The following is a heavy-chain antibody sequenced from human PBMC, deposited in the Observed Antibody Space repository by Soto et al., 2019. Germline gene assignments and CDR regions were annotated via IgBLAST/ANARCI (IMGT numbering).Heavy chain of an antibody. D-gene: IGHD2-2*01. CDR2: ISAYNGNT. CDR3: AETPTAARIHY. V-gene: IGHV1-18*04. CDR1: GYTFTGYY. Sequence: ASVKVSCKASGYTFTGYYMHWVRQAPGQGLEWMGWISAYNGNTNYAQKLQGRVTMTTDTSTSTAYMELSSLRSEDTAVYYCAETPTAARIHYWGQGTLVSVSS. J-gene: IGHJ4*02.